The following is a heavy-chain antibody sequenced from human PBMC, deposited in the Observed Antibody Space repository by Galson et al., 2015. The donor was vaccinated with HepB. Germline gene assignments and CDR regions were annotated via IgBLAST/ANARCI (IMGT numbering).Heavy chain of an antibody. J-gene: IGHJ6*03. CDR2: ISYDGSNK. CDR3: AKDPRGEWFGSLGAAGYMDV. D-gene: IGHD3-10*01. Sequence: SLRLSCAASGFTFSSYGMHWVRQAPGKGLEWVAVISYDGSNKYYADSVKGRFTISRDNSKNTLYLQMNSLRAEDTAVYYCAKDPRGEWFGSLGAAGYMDVWGKGTTVTVSS. CDR1: GFTFSSYG. V-gene: IGHV3-30*18.